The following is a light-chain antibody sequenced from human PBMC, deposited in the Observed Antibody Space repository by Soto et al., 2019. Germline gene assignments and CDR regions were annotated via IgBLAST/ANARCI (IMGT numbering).Light chain of an antibody. J-gene: IGLJ1*01. CDR1: SSDIGGYKY. CDR2: DVN. V-gene: IGLV2-14*01. Sequence: QSALTQPASVSGSPGQSVTISCTGASSDIGGYKYVSWYQQYPGEAPKLILYDVNSRPSGVSNRFSGSKSGNTASLTISGLQAVDEADYYCSSYTSTWVFGTRTKVTVL. CDR3: SSYTSTWV.